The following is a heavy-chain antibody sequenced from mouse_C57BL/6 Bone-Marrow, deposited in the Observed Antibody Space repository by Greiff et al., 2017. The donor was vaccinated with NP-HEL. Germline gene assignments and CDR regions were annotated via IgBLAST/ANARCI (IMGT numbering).Heavy chain of an antibody. D-gene: IGHD2-3*01. J-gene: IGHJ3*01. V-gene: IGHV1-53*01. Sequence: VQLQQPGTELVKPGASVKLSCKASGYTFTSYWMHWVKPRPGQGLEWIGNINPSNGGTNYNEKFKSKATLTVDKSSSTAYMQLSSLTSEDSAVYYCASGYGYYLAWFAYWGQGTLVTVSA. CDR1: GYTFTSYW. CDR3: ASGYGYYLAWFAY. CDR2: INPSNGGT.